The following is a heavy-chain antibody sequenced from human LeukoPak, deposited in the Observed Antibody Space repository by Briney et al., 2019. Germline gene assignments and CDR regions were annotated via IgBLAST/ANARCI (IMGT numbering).Heavy chain of an antibody. J-gene: IGHJ5*02. D-gene: IGHD3-3*01. V-gene: IGHV4-61*01. Sequence: PSETLSLTCTVSGDSVSSGSYYWSWIRQPPGKGLEWIGYIYYSGSTNYNPSLKSRVTISVDTSKNQFSLKLSSVTAADTAVYYCARANDYDFWAYNWFDPWGQGTLVTVSS. CDR1: GDSVSSGSYY. CDR2: IYYSGST. CDR3: ARANDYDFWAYNWFDP.